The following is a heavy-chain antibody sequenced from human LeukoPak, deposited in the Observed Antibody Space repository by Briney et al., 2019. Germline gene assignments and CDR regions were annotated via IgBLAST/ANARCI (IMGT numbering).Heavy chain of an antibody. V-gene: IGHV4-39*07. CDR3: ASGTTVPNLF. D-gene: IGHD4-17*01. J-gene: IGHJ4*02. CDR2: IYYSGST. CDR1: GDSIISSSYS. Sequence: SETLSLTCTVSGDSIISSSYSWGWIRQPPGKDLEWIGNIYYSGSTYYNPSLKSRVTISVDTSKDQFSLKLTSVTAADTAVYYCASGTTVPNLFWGQGTLVTVSS.